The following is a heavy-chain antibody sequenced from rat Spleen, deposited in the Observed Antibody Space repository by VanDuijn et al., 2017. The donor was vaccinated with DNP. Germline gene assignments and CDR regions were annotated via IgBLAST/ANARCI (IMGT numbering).Heavy chain of an antibody. CDR3: ATSNWFAY. CDR2: ISYDGVHA. V-gene: IGHV5-20*01. Sequence: EVQLVESGGGLVQPGGSLKLSCAASGFTFSDYYMAWVRQAPTKGLEWVASISYDGVHAYYRGSVKGRFTISRDNAKNSLYLQMDSLRSEDTATYYCATSNWFAYWGQGTLVTVSS. CDR1: GFTFSDYY. J-gene: IGHJ3*01.